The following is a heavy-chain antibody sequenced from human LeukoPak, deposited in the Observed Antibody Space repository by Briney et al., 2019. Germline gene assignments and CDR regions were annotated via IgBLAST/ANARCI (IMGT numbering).Heavy chain of an antibody. V-gene: IGHV3-23*01. CDR1: GCTFSSYA. Sequence: GGSLRLSCAGSGCTFSSYAMSWVRQAPGKGLEWVSAISGSSGSTYYADSVKGRFTISRDNSKNTLYLQMNSLRAEDTAVYYCAKGFHSRSPPTPVDYWGPGTLVTVSS. CDR2: ISGSSGST. D-gene: IGHD2/OR15-2a*01. CDR3: AKGFHSRSPPTPVDY. J-gene: IGHJ4*02.